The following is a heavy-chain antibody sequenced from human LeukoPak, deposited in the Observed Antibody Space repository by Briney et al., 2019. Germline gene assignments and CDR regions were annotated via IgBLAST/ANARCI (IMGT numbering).Heavy chain of an antibody. D-gene: IGHD1-26*01. V-gene: IGHV1-18*01. Sequence: ASVRVSCRASGYTFHTYDITWVRQAPGQGLEWMGWIRSQNGATNYAQKLQSRVTMTTDASTSTVYMELRSLRSDDTAVYYCARVGRSGSPGAFDIWGQGTLVIVSA. CDR2: IRSQNGAT. CDR1: GYTFHTYD. CDR3: ARVGRSGSPGAFDI. J-gene: IGHJ3*02.